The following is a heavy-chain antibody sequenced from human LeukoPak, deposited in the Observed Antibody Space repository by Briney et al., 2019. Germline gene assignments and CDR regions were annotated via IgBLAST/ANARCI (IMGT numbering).Heavy chain of an antibody. V-gene: IGHV3-74*01. CDR1: GFTLSRYW. J-gene: IGHJ6*04. CDR3: ARDGGGMDV. D-gene: IGHD3-16*01. CDR2: INPDGSSI. Sequence: GGSLRLSCAASGFTLSRYWMHWVRQAPGKGPVWVSRINPDGSSISYADSVKGRVTISRDNAKNTLYLQMNSLRAEDTAVYYFARDGGGMDVWGEGTTVTVSS.